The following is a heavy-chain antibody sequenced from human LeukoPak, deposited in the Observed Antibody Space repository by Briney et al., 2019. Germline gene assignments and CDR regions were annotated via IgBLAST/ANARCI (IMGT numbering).Heavy chain of an antibody. CDR1: GFTFSSYG. V-gene: IGHV3-30*02. CDR2: IRYDGSNK. J-gene: IGHJ4*02. D-gene: IGHD3-3*01. CDR3: AKELQTYDFWSGSVDY. Sequence: GGSLRLSCAASGFTFSSYGMHWVRQAPGKGLEWVAFIRYDGSNKYYADSVKGRFTISRDNSKNTLYLQTNSLRAEDTAVYYCAKELQTYDFWSGSVDYWGQGTLVTVSS.